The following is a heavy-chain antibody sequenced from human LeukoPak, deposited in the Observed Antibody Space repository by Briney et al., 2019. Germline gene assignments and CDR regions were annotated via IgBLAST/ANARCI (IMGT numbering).Heavy chain of an antibody. V-gene: IGHV3-9*01. D-gene: IGHD3-10*01. CDR1: GFTFDDYA. CDR3: AKAYEEYYGSGTYNGIDY. Sequence: PGGSLRLSCAASGFTFDDYAMHWVRQAPGKGLEWVSGISWNSGSIGYADSVKGRFTISRDNAKNSLYLQMNSLRAEDTALYYCAKAYEEYYGSGTYNGIDYWGQGTLVTVSS. CDR2: ISWNSGSI. J-gene: IGHJ4*02.